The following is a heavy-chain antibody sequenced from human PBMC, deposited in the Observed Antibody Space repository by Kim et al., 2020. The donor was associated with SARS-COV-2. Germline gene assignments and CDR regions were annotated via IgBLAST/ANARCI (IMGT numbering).Heavy chain of an antibody. V-gene: IGHV1-46*01. J-gene: IGHJ4*02. Sequence: ASVKVSCKASGYTFTSYYMHWVRQAPGQGLEWMGIINPSGGSTSYAQKFQGRVTMTRDTSTSTVYMELSSLRSEDTAVYYCASGLGFRRLPTDSDYWGQGTLVTVSS. D-gene: IGHD3-10*01. CDR3: ASGLGFRRLPTDSDY. CDR1: GYTFTSYY. CDR2: INPSGGST.